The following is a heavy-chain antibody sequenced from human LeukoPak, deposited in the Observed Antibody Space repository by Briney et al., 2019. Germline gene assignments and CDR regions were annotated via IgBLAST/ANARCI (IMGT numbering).Heavy chain of an antibody. V-gene: IGHV3-21*01. D-gene: IGHD3-22*01. CDR3: ARDLGDSSGYYYGLYNWFDP. CDR1: GFTFSSYS. CDR2: ISSSSSYI. J-gene: IGHJ5*02. Sequence: RSGGSLRLSCAASGFTFSSYSMNWVRQAPGKGLEWVSSISSSSSYIYYADSVKGRFTISRDNAKNSLYLQMNSLRAEDTAVYYCARDLGDSSGYYYGLYNWFDPWGQGTLVTVSS.